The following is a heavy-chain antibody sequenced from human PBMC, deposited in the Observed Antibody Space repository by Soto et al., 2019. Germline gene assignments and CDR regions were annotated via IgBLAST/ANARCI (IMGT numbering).Heavy chain of an antibody. CDR1: GFTFSSYA. D-gene: IGHD7-27*01. J-gene: IGHJ4*02. CDR2: ISYDGSNK. V-gene: IGHV3-30*04. Sequence: GGSLRLSCAASGFTFSSYAMPWVRQAPGKGLEWVAVISYDGSNKYYADSVKGRFTISRDNSKNTLYLQMNSLRAEDTAVYYCARETGDSLDYWGQGTLVTVSS. CDR3: ARETGDSLDY.